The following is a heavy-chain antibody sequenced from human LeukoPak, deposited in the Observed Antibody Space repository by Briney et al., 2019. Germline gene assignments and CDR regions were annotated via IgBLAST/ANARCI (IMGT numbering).Heavy chain of an antibody. Sequence: GGSLRLSCAASGFTLSNAWMSWVRQAPGKGLEWVGRIKSKTDGGTTDYAAPVKGRFTISRDDSKNTLYLQMNSLKTEDTAVYYCTTQYTAMASLDYWGQGTLVTVSS. V-gene: IGHV3-15*01. CDR1: GFTLSNAW. J-gene: IGHJ4*02. CDR3: TTQYTAMASLDY. CDR2: IKSKTDGGTT. D-gene: IGHD5-18*01.